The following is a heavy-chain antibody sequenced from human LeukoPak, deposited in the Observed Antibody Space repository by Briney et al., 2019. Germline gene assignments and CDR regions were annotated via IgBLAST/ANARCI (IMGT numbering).Heavy chain of an antibody. CDR2: IRYDGSNK. V-gene: IGHV3-30*02. J-gene: IGHJ6*03. CDR3: ARHGYYYYYMDV. CDR1: GFTFSSYG. Sequence: PGGSLRLSCAASGFTFSSYGMHWVRQAPGKGLEWVAFIRYDGSNKYYADSVKGRFTISRDNSKNSLYLQMNSLRAEDTAVYYCARHGYYYYYMDVWGKGTTVTVSS.